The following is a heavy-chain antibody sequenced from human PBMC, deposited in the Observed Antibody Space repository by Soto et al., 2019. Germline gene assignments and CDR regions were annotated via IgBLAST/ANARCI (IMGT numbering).Heavy chain of an antibody. CDR1: GYTFTSYL. CDR3: ARDRGPSSGYYPYWFDP. Sequence: SVKVSCKASGYTFTSYLISWVRQAPGQGLEWMGGIIPIFGTANYAQKFQARVTITADESTSTAYMELSSLRSEDTAVYYCARDRGPSSGYYPYWFDPWGQGTLVTVSS. CDR2: IIPIFGTA. V-gene: IGHV1-69*13. J-gene: IGHJ5*02. D-gene: IGHD3-22*01.